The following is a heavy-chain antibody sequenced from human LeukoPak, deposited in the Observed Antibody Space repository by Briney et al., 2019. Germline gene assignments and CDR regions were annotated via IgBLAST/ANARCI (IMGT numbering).Heavy chain of an antibody. J-gene: IGHJ4*02. CDR1: GFTFSCYA. Sequence: PGGSLRLSCAASGFTFSCYAMSWVRQAPGKGLEWVSAISGSGGSTYYADSVKGRFTISRDNSKNTLYLQMSSLRAEDTAVYYCAKYGFGEFHFDYWGQGTLVTVSS. D-gene: IGHD3-10*01. CDR3: AKYGFGEFHFDY. CDR2: ISGSGGST. V-gene: IGHV3-23*01.